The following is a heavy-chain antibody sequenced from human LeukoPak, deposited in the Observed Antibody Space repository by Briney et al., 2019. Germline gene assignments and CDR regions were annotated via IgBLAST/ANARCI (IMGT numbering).Heavy chain of an antibody. D-gene: IGHD5-24*01. Sequence: GGSLGLSCAASGFTFSNAWMSWVRQAPGKGLEWVGRIKSKTDGGTTDYAAPVKGRFTISRDDSKNTLYLQMNSLKTGDTAVYYCTTDPMTIGDGYNLEVDYWGQGTLVTVSS. J-gene: IGHJ4*02. V-gene: IGHV3-15*01. CDR1: GFTFSNAW. CDR3: TTDPMTIGDGYNLEVDY. CDR2: IKSKTDGGTT.